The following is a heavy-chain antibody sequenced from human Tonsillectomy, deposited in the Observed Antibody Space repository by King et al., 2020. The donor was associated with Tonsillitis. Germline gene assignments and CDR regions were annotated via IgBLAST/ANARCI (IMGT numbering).Heavy chain of an antibody. D-gene: IGHD3-22*01. J-gene: IGHJ3*02. CDR3: AREGIDYYDSSGYYRVDAFDI. CDR2: ISSSGSTI. Sequence: EMQLVQSGGGLVQPGGSLRLSCAASGFTFSSYEMNWVRQAPGKGLEWVSYISSSGSTIYYADSVKGRFTISRDNAKNSLYLQMNSLRAEDTAVYYCAREGIDYYDSSGYYRVDAFDIWGQGTMVTVSS. V-gene: IGHV3-48*03. CDR1: GFTFSSYE.